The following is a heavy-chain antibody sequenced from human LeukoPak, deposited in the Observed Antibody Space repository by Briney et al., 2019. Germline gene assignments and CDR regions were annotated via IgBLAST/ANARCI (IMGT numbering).Heavy chain of an antibody. CDR1: GYTFTSYD. CDR2: INPNSGNT. D-gene: IGHD2-8*02. Sequence: ASVKVSCKASGYTFTSYDINWVRQATGQGLEWMGWINPNSGNTGYAQKFQGRVTMTRNTSISTAYMELSSLRSEDTAVYYCARGPATVVYADYWGQGTLVTVSS. V-gene: IGHV1-8*01. J-gene: IGHJ4*02. CDR3: ARGPATVVYADY.